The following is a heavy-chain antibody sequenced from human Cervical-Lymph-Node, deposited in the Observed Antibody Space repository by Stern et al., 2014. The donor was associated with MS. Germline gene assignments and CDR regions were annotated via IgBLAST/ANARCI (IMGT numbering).Heavy chain of an antibody. V-gene: IGHV4-30-4*01. CDR1: GGSINNGDYY. Sequence: QVQLVESGPGLVKPSQTLSLTCTVSGGSINNGDYYWSWIRQPPGKGLECIGYLFYSGSTYYNPSLKSRATISEDTSKNQFSLNLHSVTAADTAVYYCTSSRYEFWSGYRKAFYFDYWGQGAMVTVSS. D-gene: IGHD3-3*01. CDR2: LFYSGST. CDR3: TSSRYEFWSGYRKAFYFDY. J-gene: IGHJ4*02.